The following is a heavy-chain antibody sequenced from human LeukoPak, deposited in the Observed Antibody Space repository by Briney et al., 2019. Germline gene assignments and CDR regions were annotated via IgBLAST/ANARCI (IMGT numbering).Heavy chain of an antibody. D-gene: IGHD5-12*01. CDR3: AKWNGYADY. Sequence: QLGGSLRLSCAASGFTFSSYGISWVRQAPGKGLEWVSGVSGTGSNTYYLDSVKGRFTISRDNSKNTVYLQMNSLRAEDSALYYCAKWNGYADYWGRGTLVTVSS. CDR2: VSGTGSNT. J-gene: IGHJ4*02. CDR1: GFTFSSYG. V-gene: IGHV3-23*01.